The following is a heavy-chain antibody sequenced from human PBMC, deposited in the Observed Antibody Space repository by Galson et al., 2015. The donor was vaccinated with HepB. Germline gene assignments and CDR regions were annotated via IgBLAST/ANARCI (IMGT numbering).Heavy chain of an antibody. D-gene: IGHD3-3*01. J-gene: IGHJ4*02. CDR1: GFTFSSYW. V-gene: IGHV3-7*03. Sequence: SLRLSCAASGFTFSSYWMSWVRQAPGKGLEWVANIKQDGSEKYYVDSVKGRFTISRDNAKNSLYLQMNSLRAEDTAVYYCARDRGYYDFWSGYTTLDYWGQGTLVTVSS. CDR2: IKQDGSEK. CDR3: ARDRGYYDFWSGYTTLDY.